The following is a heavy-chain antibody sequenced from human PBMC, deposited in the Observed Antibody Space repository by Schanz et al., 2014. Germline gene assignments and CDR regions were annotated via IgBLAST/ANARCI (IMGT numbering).Heavy chain of an antibody. CDR2: IKSDGSST. V-gene: IGHV3-74*01. CDR1: GFTFSSYW. D-gene: IGHD3-10*01. Sequence: EVQLVESGGGLVQPGGSLRLSCAASGFTFSSYWMHWVRQVPGKGLVWVSRIKSDGSSTSYADSVKGRFTISSDSSKNTLYLQMSSLRADDTAVYYCAKGRFGELSAFDIWGQGTMVTVSS. J-gene: IGHJ3*02. CDR3: AKGRFGELSAFDI.